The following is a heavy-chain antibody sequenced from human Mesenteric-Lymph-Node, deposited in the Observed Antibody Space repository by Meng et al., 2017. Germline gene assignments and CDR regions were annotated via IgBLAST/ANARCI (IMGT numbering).Heavy chain of an antibody. J-gene: IGHJ3*02. V-gene: IGHV4-59*12. CDR1: GGSISTYF. CDR3: ARYRGYSSSWYFFGDAFDI. Sequence: SETLSLTCTVSGGSISTYFWTWIRQSPGKGLEWIGWIYYSGNTNYNPSLKSRVTILVDTPKNQFSLKLSSVTAADTAVYYCARYRGYSSSWYFFGDAFDIWGQGTMVTVSS. CDR2: IYYSGNT. D-gene: IGHD6-13*01.